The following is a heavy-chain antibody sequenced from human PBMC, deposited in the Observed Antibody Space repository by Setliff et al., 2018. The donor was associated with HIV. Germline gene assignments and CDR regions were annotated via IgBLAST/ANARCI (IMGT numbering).Heavy chain of an antibody. CDR2: INYNGEST. V-gene: IGHV3-20*04. CDR3: ARAGYGDYVSFFNY. D-gene: IGHD4-17*01. Sequence: GGSLRLSCAASGFTFDDYGFNWVRQAPGKGLEWVSGINYNGESTGYADSVKGRFTISRDNAKNTLDLQMNNLRVEDTAVYYCARAGYGDYVSFFNYWGQGILVTVSS. J-gene: IGHJ4*02. CDR1: GFTFDDYG.